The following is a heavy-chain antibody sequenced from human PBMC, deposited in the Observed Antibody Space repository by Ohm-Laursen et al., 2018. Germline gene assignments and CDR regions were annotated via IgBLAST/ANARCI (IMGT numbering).Heavy chain of an antibody. D-gene: IGHD2-2*01. CDR3: ARALIVVVQAAIWDGMAV. V-gene: IGHV1-2*02. J-gene: IGHJ6*02. Sequence: SVKVSCKASGYTFTGYYMHWVRQAPGQGLEWMGWINPNSGGTNYAQKFQGRVTMTRDTSISTAYMELSRLRSDDTAVYYCARALIVVVQAAIWDGMAVWGQGTTVTVSS. CDR2: INPNSGGT. CDR1: GYTFTGYY.